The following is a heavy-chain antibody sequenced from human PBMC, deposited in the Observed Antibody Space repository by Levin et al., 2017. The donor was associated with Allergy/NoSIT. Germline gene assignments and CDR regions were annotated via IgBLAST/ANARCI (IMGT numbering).Heavy chain of an antibody. CDR2: IIGSGGST. V-gene: IGHV3-23*01. Sequence: LSLTCAASGFTFRNYAMTWVRQAPGKGLEWVSYIIGSGGSTYYADSVKGRFTISRDNSKNTMYLHMKSLRAEDTAVYYCAKSPTVPHCTSTYCYSIYDYWGQGTLVTVSS. J-gene: IGHJ4*02. D-gene: IGHD2-2*01. CDR1: GFTFRNYA. CDR3: AKSPTVPHCTSTYCYSIYDY.